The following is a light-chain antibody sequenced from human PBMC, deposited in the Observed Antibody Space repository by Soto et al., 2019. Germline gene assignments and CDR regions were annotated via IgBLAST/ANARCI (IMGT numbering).Light chain of an antibody. Sequence: QSALTQPPSVSGAPGQRVTISCTGSSSNIGAGFDVHWYQQLPGTAPKLLIYGNSNQPSGVPDRFSGSMSGTSASLAITGLQAEDEADYYCQSYDSSLTGSKVFGSGTKVTVL. CDR1: SSNIGAGFD. J-gene: IGLJ1*01. V-gene: IGLV1-40*01. CDR2: GNS. CDR3: QSYDSSLTGSKV.